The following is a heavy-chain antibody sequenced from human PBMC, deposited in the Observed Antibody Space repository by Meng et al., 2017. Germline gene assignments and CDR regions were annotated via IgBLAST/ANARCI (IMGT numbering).Heavy chain of an antibody. J-gene: IGHJ4*02. Sequence: QVQLGQSGSGLKEPGASVKVSCKASGYTFSTNVMNWVRQAPGQGLEWMGWINTKTGKPTYAQGFTGRLAFSLDTSASTAFLQINSLKAEDTAVYYCARAHSSGWYSFFDYWGQGTLVTVFS. CDR1: GYTFSTNV. V-gene: IGHV7-4-1*02. CDR3: ARAHSSGWYSFFDY. CDR2: INTKTGKP. D-gene: IGHD6-19*01.